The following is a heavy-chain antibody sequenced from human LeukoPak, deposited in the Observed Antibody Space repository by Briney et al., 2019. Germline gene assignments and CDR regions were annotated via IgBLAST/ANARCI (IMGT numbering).Heavy chain of an antibody. CDR2: ISPDGTSK. J-gene: IGHJ4*02. CDR1: GFTFRSYW. Sequence: GGSLRLSCAASGFTFRSYWMHWVRQAPGKGLVWVSRISPDGTSKSYADSGKGRFTISRDNAKNTLSLQMNSLRAEDTGLYYCARADGSHYGLKDYWGQGTLVTVSS. D-gene: IGHD1-26*01. CDR3: ARADGSHYGLKDY. V-gene: IGHV3-74*01.